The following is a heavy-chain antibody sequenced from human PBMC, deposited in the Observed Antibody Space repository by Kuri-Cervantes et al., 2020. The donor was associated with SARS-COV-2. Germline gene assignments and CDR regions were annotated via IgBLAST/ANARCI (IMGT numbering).Heavy chain of an antibody. Sequence: GSLRLSCTVSGGSISSYYWSWIRQPPGKGLEWIGEINHSGSTNYNPSLKSRVTISVDTSKNQFSLKLSSVTAADTAVYYCARAGITMVRGVINNWFDPWGQGTLVTVSS. CDR1: GGSISSYY. CDR3: ARAGITMVRGVINNWFDP. V-gene: IGHV4-34*01. J-gene: IGHJ5*02. D-gene: IGHD3-10*01. CDR2: INHSGST.